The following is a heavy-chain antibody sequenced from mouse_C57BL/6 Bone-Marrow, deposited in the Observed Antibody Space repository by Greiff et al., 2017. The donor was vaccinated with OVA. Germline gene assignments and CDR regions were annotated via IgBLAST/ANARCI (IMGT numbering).Heavy chain of an antibody. Sequence: QVQLKQPGAELVRPGSSVKLSCKASGYTFTSYWMDWVKQRPGQGLEWIGNIYPSDSETHYNQKFKDKATLTVDKSSSTAYMQLSSLTSEDSAVYYCARGYYGSSYRYFDVWGTGTTVTVSS. CDR3: ARGYYGSSYRYFDV. J-gene: IGHJ1*03. V-gene: IGHV1-61*01. CDR1: GYTFTSYW. CDR2: IYPSDSET. D-gene: IGHD1-1*01.